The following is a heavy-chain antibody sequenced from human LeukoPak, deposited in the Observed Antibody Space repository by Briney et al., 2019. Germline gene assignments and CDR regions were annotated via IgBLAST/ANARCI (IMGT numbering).Heavy chain of an antibody. J-gene: IGHJ4*02. CDR2: INHSGST. V-gene: IGHV4-34*01. D-gene: IGHD6-13*01. CDR3: ARYSSSWHDIDY. Sequence: PSETLSLTCAVYGGSFSGYYWSWIRQPPGKGLEWIGEINHSGSTNYNPSLKSRVTISVDTSKNQFSLKLSSVTAADTAVYYCARYSSSWHDIDYWGQGTLVTVSS. CDR1: GGSFSGYY.